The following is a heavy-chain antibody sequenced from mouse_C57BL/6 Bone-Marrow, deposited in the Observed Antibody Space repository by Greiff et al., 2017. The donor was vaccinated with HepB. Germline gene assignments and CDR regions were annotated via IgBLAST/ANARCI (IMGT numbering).Heavy chain of an antibody. V-gene: IGHV8-8*01. CDR2: IWWDDDK. J-gene: IGHJ2*01. CDR1: GFSLSTFGMG. Sequence: QVTLKESGPGILQPSQTLSLTCSFSGFSLSTFGMGVGWIRQPSGTGLEWLAHIWWDDDKYYNPALKSRLTISKDTSKNQVFLKIANVDTADTATYYCARMSGFITTVVATDYWGQGTTLTVSS. D-gene: IGHD1-1*01. CDR3: ARMSGFITTVVATDY.